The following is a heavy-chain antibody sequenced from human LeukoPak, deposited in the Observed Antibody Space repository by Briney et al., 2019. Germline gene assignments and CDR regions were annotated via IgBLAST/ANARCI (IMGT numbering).Heavy chain of an antibody. V-gene: IGHV3-9*01. D-gene: IGHD6-13*01. CDR1: GFTFSDHY. CDR3: AKEFTYSSSWYGAFDI. J-gene: IGHJ3*02. CDR2: ISWNSGSI. Sequence: GGSLRLSCAASGFTFSDHYMDWVRQAPGKGLEWVSGISWNSGSIGYADSVKGRFTISRDNAKNSLYLQMNSLRAEDTALYYCAKEFTYSSSWYGAFDIWGQGTMVTVSS.